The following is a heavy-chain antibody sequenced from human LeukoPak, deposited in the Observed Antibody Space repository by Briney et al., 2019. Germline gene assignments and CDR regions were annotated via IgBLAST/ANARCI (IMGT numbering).Heavy chain of an antibody. V-gene: IGHV3-21*01. CDR2: ISSNNNYI. J-gene: IGHJ6*02. D-gene: IGHD6-19*01. CDR3: ARDGPSYSSGRYNGMDV. CDR1: GFSFSTYT. Sequence: PGGSLRLSCAASGFSFSTYTMSWVRQAPGKGLEWVSCISSNNNYIYYADSVKGRFTISRDNAKNPLYLQMNSLRAEDTAVYYCARDGPSYSSGRYNGMDVWGQGTTVTVSS.